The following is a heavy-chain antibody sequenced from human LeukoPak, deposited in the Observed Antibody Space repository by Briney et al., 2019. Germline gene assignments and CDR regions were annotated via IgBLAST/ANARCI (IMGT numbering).Heavy chain of an antibody. Sequence: ASVKVSCKASGYTFTGYYMHWVRRAPGQGLEWMGWINPNSGDTNYAQKFQGRVTMTRDTSISTAYMELSRLRSDDTAVYYCARSPNDYDFLRWFDPWGQGTLVTVSS. CDR1: GYTFTGYY. D-gene: IGHD3-3*01. CDR3: ARSPNDYDFLRWFDP. V-gene: IGHV1-2*02. J-gene: IGHJ5*02. CDR2: INPNSGDT.